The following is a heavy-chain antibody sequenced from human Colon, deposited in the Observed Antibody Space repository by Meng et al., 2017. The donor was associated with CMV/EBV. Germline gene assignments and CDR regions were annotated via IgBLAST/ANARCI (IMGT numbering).Heavy chain of an antibody. V-gene: IGHV1-18*01. Sequence: CKDSGYTFNSYGISGVRQAPGQGLEWMGWISAYNGNTNYAQKLQGRVTMTTDTSTSTAYMELRSLRSDDTAVYYCARGNADTAMVSDYWGQGTLVTVSS. J-gene: IGHJ4*02. CDR1: GYTFNSYG. CDR3: ARGNADTAMVSDY. CDR2: ISAYNGNT. D-gene: IGHD5-18*01.